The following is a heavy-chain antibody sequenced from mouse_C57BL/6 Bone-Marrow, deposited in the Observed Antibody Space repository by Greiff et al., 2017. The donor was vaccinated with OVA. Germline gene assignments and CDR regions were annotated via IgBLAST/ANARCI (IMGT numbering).Heavy chain of an antibody. Sequence: EVQLQQSGPELVKPGASVKISCKASGYTFTDYYMNWVKQSHGKSLEWIGDINPNNGGTSYNQKFKGKATLTVDKSSSTAYMELRSLTSEDSAVYYCAREKSTVVPDYWGQGTTLTVSS. J-gene: IGHJ2*01. D-gene: IGHD1-1*01. CDR2: INPNNGGT. CDR1: GYTFTDYY. CDR3: AREKSTVVPDY. V-gene: IGHV1-26*01.